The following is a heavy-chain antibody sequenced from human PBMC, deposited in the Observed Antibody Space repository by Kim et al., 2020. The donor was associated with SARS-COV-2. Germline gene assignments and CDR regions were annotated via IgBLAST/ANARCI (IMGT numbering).Heavy chain of an antibody. CDR3: ARDVV. D-gene: IGHD2-21*01. J-gene: IGHJ4*02. Sequence: GGSLRLSCVASGFTVGSNYMSWVRQAPGKGLEWISVIYASGGTNYADSVKGRFTIYRDRSKNTLHLQMNSLRAGDTAVYYCARDVVWGQGALVSVSS. CDR1: GFTVGSNY. V-gene: IGHV3-53*01. CDR2: IYASGGT.